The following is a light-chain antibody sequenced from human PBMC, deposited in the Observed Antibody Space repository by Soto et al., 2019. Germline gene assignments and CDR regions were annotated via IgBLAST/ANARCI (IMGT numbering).Light chain of an antibody. CDR1: QTISTY. V-gene: IGKV1-39*01. CDR3: QQYNNWRGT. CDR2: SAS. J-gene: IGKJ3*01. Sequence: DIQMTQSPSSLSASVGDRVTITCRASQTISTYLNWYQQRPGKAPKLLIYSASTLQTGVPSRFSGSGSGTEFTLTISSLQSEDFAVYYCQQYNNWRGTFGPGTKVDIK.